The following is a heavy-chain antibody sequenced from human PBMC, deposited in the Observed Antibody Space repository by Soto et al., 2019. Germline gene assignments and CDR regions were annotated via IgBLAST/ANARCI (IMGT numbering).Heavy chain of an antibody. J-gene: IGHJ4*02. Sequence: WTWIRQHPGKGLEWIGHVHYSGTIYNNPSLRSRVTRSVDTSKNQVSLELSSVTVADTAVYYCVRGADRYKCGFWGQGTLVTVAS. D-gene: IGHD2-21*02. CDR2: VHYSGTI. V-gene: IGHV4-31*02. CDR3: VRGADRYKCGF.